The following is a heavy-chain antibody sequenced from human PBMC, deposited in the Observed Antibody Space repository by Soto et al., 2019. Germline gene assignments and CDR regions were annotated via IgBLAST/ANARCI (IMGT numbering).Heavy chain of an antibody. D-gene: IGHD1-26*01. CDR2: ISGSGGST. V-gene: IGHV3-23*01. CDR1: GFTFSTYA. J-gene: IGHJ6*02. Sequence: EVQLLESGGGLVQPGGSLRLSCAASGFTFSTYAMSWVRQAPGKGLEWVSAISGSGGSTYYADSVKGRFSISRDNSKNTLYLQMNSLRAEDTAVYYCAKWADSGSYFYCYYDMDVWGQGTTVTVSS. CDR3: AKWADSGSYFYCYYDMDV.